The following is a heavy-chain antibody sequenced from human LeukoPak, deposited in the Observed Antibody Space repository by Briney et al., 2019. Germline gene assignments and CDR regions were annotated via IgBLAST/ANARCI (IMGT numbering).Heavy chain of an antibody. CDR2: ISSSSSTI. J-gene: IGHJ6*02. CDR1: GFTFSSYS. CDR3: ARDWGAGTYYYYGMDV. Sequence: GGSLRLSCAASGFTFSSYSMNWVRQAPGKGLEWVSYISSSSSTIYYADSVKGRFTISRDNAKNSLYLQMNSLRDEDTAVYYCARDWGAGTYYYYGMDVWGQGTTVPVSS. V-gene: IGHV3-48*02. D-gene: IGHD1-1*01.